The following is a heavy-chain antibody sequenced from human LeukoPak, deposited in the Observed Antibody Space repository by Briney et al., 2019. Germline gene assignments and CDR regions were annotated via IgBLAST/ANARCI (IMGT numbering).Heavy chain of an antibody. D-gene: IGHD4-11*01. CDR2: IIPIFGTA. CDR3: ASREVTTFVSDFDY. J-gene: IGHJ4*02. Sequence: ASVKVSCKASGGTFSSYAISWVRQAPGQGLEWMGGIIPIFGTANYAQKFQGRVTITTDESTSTAYMELSSLRSEDTPVYYCASREVTTFVSDFDYWGQGTLVTVSS. V-gene: IGHV1-69*05. CDR1: GGTFSSYA.